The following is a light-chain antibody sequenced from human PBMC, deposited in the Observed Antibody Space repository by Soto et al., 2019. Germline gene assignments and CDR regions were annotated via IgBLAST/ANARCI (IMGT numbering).Light chain of an antibody. CDR3: QQSYNTPRT. CDR1: QSISNF. V-gene: IGKV1-39*01. J-gene: IGKJ1*01. Sequence: DIQLTQSPSSLSASVGDRVTITCRASQSISNFLNWYQQRPGQAPKLLISSSSNVQSGVPSRFSGRGSGTDFTLTISGLQPEDAASYCCQQSYNTPRTFGQGTNVDIK. CDR2: SSS.